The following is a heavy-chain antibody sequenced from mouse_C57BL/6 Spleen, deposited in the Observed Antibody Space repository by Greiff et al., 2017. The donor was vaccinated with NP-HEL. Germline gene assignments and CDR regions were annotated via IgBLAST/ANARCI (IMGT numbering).Heavy chain of an antibody. D-gene: IGHD2-2*01. V-gene: IGHV7-3*01. CDR3: ARYLVTTRGWYFDV. J-gene: IGHJ1*03. Sequence: EVKVVESGGGLVQPGGSLSLSCAASGFTFTDYYMSWVRQPPGKALEWLGFIRNKANGYTTEYSASVKGRFTISRDNSQSILYLQMNALRAEDSATYYCARYLVTTRGWYFDVWGTGTTVTVSS. CDR2: IRNKANGYTT. CDR1: GFTFTDYY.